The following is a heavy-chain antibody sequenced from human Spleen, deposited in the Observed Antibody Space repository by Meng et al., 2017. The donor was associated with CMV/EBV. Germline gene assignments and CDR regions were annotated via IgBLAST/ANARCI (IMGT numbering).Heavy chain of an antibody. Sequence: ASGFTFNNYGLHWVRQAPGKGLEWLAVIWYDGNNKYYGDSVKGRFTISRDNSRNTLYLELSSLRAEDTAVYYCAKGHLSARLPYPDYWGQGTLVTVSS. CDR1: GFTFNNYG. V-gene: IGHV3-33*06. D-gene: IGHD6-6*01. CDR2: IWYDGNNK. J-gene: IGHJ4*02. CDR3: AKGHLSARLPYPDY.